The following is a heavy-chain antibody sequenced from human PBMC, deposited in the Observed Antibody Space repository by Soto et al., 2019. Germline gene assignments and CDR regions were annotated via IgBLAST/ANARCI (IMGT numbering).Heavy chain of an antibody. V-gene: IGHV1-8*01. J-gene: IGHJ6*02. CDR2: MNPNSGNT. D-gene: IGHD3-3*01. Sequence: GASVKVSCKASGYTFTSYDINWVRQATGQGLEWMGWMNPNSGNTGYAQKFQGRVTMTRNTSMSTAYMELSSLRSEDTAVYYCARRRGPAAFLFLEWSIAPSYYFGMDVWGQRSTVTV. CDR1: GYTFTSYD. CDR3: ARRRGPAAFLFLEWSIAPSYYFGMDV.